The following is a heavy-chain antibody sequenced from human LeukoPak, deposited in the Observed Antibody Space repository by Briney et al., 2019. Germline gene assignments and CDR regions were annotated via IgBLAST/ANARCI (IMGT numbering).Heavy chain of an antibody. CDR3: AGLVGRYSSGLYYYYFDY. CDR2: MYLSGTT. V-gene: IGHV4-4*02. CDR1: GDSLNSLDL. D-gene: IGHD3-22*01. Sequence: SETLSLTCTVSGDSLNSLDLWSWVRQPPGKGLEWIGEMYLSGTTHSNPSVKSRVTISIDKFKNQFFLNLSSVTAADTAVYYCAGLVGRYSSGLYYYYFDYWGQGTLVTVSS. J-gene: IGHJ4*02.